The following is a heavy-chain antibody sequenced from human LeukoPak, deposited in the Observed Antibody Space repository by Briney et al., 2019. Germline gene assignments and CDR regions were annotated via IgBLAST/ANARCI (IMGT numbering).Heavy chain of an antibody. D-gene: IGHD3-3*01. V-gene: IGHV1-69*13. Sequence: SVKVSCKASGGTFSSYAISWVRQAPGQGLEWMGGIIPIFGTANYAQKFQGRVTITADESTSTAYMELSSLRSEDTAVYYCARDSFRYDFWSGYYTENWFDPWGQGTLVTVSS. CDR2: IIPIFGTA. CDR3: ARDSFRYDFWSGYYTENWFDP. J-gene: IGHJ5*02. CDR1: GGTFSSYA.